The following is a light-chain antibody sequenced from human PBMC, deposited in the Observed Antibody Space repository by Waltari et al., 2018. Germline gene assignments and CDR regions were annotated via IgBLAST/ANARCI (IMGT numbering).Light chain of an antibody. Sequence: DIQMTQPPSALSPSAGDRIIITCRASQDINRNLNWYQKQVGKAPKLLIYGASNLQSGVPSRFSGSGSETDYTLIISSLQPEDSASYFCQQSHSVPYTFGQETKLVIK. V-gene: IGKV1-39*01. CDR2: GAS. CDR1: QDINRN. CDR3: QQSHSVPYT. J-gene: IGKJ2*01.